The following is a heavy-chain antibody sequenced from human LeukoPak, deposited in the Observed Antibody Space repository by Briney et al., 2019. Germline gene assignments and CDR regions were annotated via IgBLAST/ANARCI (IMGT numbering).Heavy chain of an antibody. CDR2: IYHSGST. CDR1: GYSISSGYY. Sequence: SETLSLTCTVSGYSISSGYYWGWIRQPPGKGLEWIGSIYHSGSTYYNPSFKSRVTISVDTSKNQFSLKLSSVTAADTAVYYCARGRDDYFDYWGQGTLVTVSS. CDR3: ARGRDDYFDY. J-gene: IGHJ4*02. V-gene: IGHV4-38-2*02.